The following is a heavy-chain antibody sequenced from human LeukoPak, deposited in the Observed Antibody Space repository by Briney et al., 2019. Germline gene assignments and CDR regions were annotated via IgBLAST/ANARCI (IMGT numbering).Heavy chain of an antibody. CDR1: GFTFSGSA. CDR2: IRSTANGYAT. Sequence: GGSLRLSCAASGFTFSGSALHWVRQASGKGLEWVGRIRSTANGYATAYAASVKVTFTISRDDSKNTAYLQMDSLKTEDTAVYYCTGNYYGSGSYADFDYGGQGTLVTVS. V-gene: IGHV3-73*01. CDR3: TGNYYGSGSYADFDY. D-gene: IGHD3-10*01. J-gene: IGHJ4*02.